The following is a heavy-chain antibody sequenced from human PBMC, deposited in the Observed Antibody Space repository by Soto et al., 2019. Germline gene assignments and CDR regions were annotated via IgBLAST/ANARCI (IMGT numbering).Heavy chain of an antibody. CDR1: GFTFSSYS. D-gene: IGHD3-10*01. Sequence: GGSLRLSCAASGFTFSSYSMNWVRQAPGKGLEWVSYISSSSSTIYYADSVKGRFTISRDNAKNSLYLQMNSLRDEDTAVYYCARRANYYGSGSYYPFDYWGQATLVTVSS. CDR2: ISSSSSTI. CDR3: ARRANYYGSGSYYPFDY. V-gene: IGHV3-48*02. J-gene: IGHJ4*02.